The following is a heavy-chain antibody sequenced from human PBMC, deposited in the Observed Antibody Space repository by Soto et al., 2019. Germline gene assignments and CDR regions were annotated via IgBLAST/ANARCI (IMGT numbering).Heavy chain of an antibody. V-gene: IGHV3-7*01. D-gene: IGHD4-17*01. J-gene: IGHJ4*02. CDR1: GFTFSSYW. CDR3: ARDATYGDYAGDY. Sequence: LRLSCAASGFTFSSYWMSWVRQAPGKGLEWVANIKQDGSEKYYVDSVKGRFTISRDNAKNSLYLQMNSLRAEDTAVYYCARDATYGDYAGDYWGQGTLVTVSS. CDR2: IKQDGSEK.